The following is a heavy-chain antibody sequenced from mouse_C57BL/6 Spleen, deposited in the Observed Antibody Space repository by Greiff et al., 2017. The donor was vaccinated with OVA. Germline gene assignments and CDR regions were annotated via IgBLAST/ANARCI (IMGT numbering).Heavy chain of an antibody. CDR2: IDPSDSYT. Sequence: VQLQQPGAELVRPGTSVKLSCKASGYTFTSYWMHWVKQRPGQGLEWIGVIDPSDSYTNYNQKFKGKATLTVDTSSSTAYMQLSSLTSEDSAVYYCARRDLDYAMDYWGQGTSVTVSS. J-gene: IGHJ4*01. V-gene: IGHV1-59*01. CDR1: GYTFTSYW. CDR3: ARRDLDYAMDY.